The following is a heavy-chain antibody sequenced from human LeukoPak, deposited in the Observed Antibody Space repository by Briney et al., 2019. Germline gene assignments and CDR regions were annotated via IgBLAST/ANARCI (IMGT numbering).Heavy chain of an antibody. CDR1: GFAFSSYW. V-gene: IGHV3-74*03. CDR3: AALDHGHDY. Sequence: GGSLRLSCVASGFAFSSYWMHWVRQAPGKGLVWVSRINSDGSSTKCADSVKGRFTISRDNAKNTLYLQMNSLRAEDTAVYYCAALDHGHDYWGQGTLVTVSS. CDR2: INSDGSST. J-gene: IGHJ4*02.